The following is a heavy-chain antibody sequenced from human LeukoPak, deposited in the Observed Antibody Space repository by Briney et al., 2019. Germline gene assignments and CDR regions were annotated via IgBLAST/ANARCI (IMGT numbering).Heavy chain of an antibody. D-gene: IGHD3-10*01. CDR1: GGTFSSYA. Sequence: ASVKVSCKASGGTFSSYATSWVRQAPGQGLEWMGGIIPIFGTANYAQKFQGRVTITADESTSTAYMELSSLRSEDTAVYYCARGGNPGSYYNGEYWGQGTLVTVSS. CDR2: IIPIFGTA. V-gene: IGHV1-69*13. J-gene: IGHJ4*02. CDR3: ARGGNPGSYYNGEY.